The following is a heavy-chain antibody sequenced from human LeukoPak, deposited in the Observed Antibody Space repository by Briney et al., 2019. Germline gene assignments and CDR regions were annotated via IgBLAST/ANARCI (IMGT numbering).Heavy chain of an antibody. Sequence: PSETLSLTCTVSGGSISSRSYFWGWIRQPPGLGLEWIGSVYFSGSTYYNPSLKSRVTIPVDRSKNQFSLKLSSVTAADTAVYYCARFDFLGSHYFDYWGQGTLVTVSS. J-gene: IGHJ4*02. CDR3: ARFDFLGSHYFDY. D-gene: IGHD3-3*01. V-gene: IGHV4-39*07. CDR1: GGSISSRSYF. CDR2: VYFSGST.